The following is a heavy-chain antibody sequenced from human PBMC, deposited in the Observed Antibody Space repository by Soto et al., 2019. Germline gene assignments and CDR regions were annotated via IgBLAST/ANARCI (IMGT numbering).Heavy chain of an antibody. CDR1: GYTFSSYG. CDR3: GREVHVPYDYYGMDI. CDR2: ISGYNGKT. D-gene: IGHD1-1*01. V-gene: IGHV1-18*01. Sequence: QGQLVQSGGEVKKPGASVKVSCKASGYTFSSYGISWVRQAPGQGLEWMGWISGYNGKTNYAQKVQDRVTMTTDTSTSTVYMEMRSLRTDDTAVYYGGREVHVPYDYYGMDIWGQRTTVTVSS. J-gene: IGHJ6*02.